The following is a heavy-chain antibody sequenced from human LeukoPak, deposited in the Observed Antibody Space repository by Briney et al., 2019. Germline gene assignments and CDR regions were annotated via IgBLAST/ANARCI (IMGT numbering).Heavy chain of an antibody. CDR2: INPNSGGT. D-gene: IGHD3-3*01. CDR3: ARDHYDFWSGNFDY. J-gene: IGHJ4*02. Sequence: ASVKVSCKASGYSFADYYMHWVRQAPGQGLEWMGWINPNSGGTNYAQKFQGRVTMTRDTSISTAYMELSRLRSDDTAVYYCARDHYDFWSGNFDYWGQGTLVTVSS. V-gene: IGHV1-2*02. CDR1: GYSFADYY.